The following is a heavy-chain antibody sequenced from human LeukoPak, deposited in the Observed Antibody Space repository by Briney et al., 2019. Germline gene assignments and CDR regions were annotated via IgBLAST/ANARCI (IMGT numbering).Heavy chain of an antibody. Sequence: GGSLRLSCAASGFTFSDYYMSWIRQAPGKGLEWVSLINDSGRRTYYADSVKGRFTVSRDNSKYTLYLQMNSLRVEDTAVYYCASSTYNYDYALDVWGQGTTVTVSS. CDR3: ASSTYNYDYALDV. V-gene: IGHV3-23*01. CDR1: GFTFSDYY. J-gene: IGHJ6*02. CDR2: INDSGRRT. D-gene: IGHD5-24*01.